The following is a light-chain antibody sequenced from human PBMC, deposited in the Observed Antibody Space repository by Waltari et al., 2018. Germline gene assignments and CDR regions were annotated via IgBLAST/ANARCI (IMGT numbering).Light chain of an antibody. CDR1: SSAVGNYNR. Sequence: QSALTQPASVSGSPGQSITIPCTGTSSAVGNYNRVSWYQQHPGKAPKLMIYAVSKRPSGVSDRFSGSKSGDMASLTISGLQPEDEAEYFCSSYAGSSKGVFGGGTKVTVL. CDR3: SSYAGSSKGV. V-gene: IGLV2-23*02. J-gene: IGLJ2*01. CDR2: AVS.